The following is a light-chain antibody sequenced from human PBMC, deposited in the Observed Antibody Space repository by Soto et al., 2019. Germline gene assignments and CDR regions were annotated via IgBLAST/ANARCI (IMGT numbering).Light chain of an antibody. CDR2: VAP. CDR1: QSISNS. CDR3: QQRGEWPPGAT. Sequence: EIVLTQSPATLSLTPGERATLSCRASQSISNSLAWYQQKPGQAPRLLIYVAPKRATGIPARFSGSGSGTDFTLTISSLEPEDSAVYYCQQRGEWPPGATFGQGTRLEI. V-gene: IGKV3-11*01. J-gene: IGKJ5*01.